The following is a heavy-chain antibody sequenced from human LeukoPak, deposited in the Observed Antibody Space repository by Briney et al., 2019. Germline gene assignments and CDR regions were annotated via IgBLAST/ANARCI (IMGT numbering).Heavy chain of an antibody. CDR2: ISGSGGST. Sequence: GGSLRLSCAASGFTFSSYAMSWVRQAPGKGLEWVSAISGSGGSTYYADSVKGRFTISRDNSKNTLYLQMNSLRAEDTAVYYCAKITAYCGGDCLPQTLQFDYWGQGTLVTVSS. CDR1: GFTFSSYA. V-gene: IGHV3-23*01. D-gene: IGHD2-21*02. CDR3: AKITAYCGGDCLPQTLQFDY. J-gene: IGHJ4*02.